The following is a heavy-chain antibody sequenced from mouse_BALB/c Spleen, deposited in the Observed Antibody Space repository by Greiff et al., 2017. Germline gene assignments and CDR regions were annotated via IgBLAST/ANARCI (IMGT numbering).Heavy chain of an antibody. D-gene: IGHD2-1*01. CDR2: ISSGGSYT. Sequence: EVHLVESGGGLVKPGGSLKLSCAASGFTFSSYTMSWVRQTPEKRLEWVATISSGGSYTYYPDSVKGRFTISRDNAKNTLYLQMSSLKSEDTAMYYCTREGGYGNYGGWYFDVWGAGTTVTVSS. CDR3: TREGGYGNYGGWYFDV. J-gene: IGHJ1*01. V-gene: IGHV5-6-4*01. CDR1: GFTFSSYT.